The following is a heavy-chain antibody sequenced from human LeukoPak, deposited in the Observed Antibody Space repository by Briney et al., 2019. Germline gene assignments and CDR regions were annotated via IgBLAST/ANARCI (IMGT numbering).Heavy chain of an antibody. Sequence: ASVKVSCKASGYTFTNYEINWVRQATGQGLKWMGWMNPNSGNTDYAQKFQGRVTMTRNTSISTAYMELSSLRSEDTAVYYCARGPPAGFWSGYSNYWGQGTLVTVSS. V-gene: IGHV1-8*01. CDR1: GYTFTNYE. J-gene: IGHJ4*02. CDR3: ARGPPAGFWSGYSNY. D-gene: IGHD3-3*01. CDR2: MNPNSGNT.